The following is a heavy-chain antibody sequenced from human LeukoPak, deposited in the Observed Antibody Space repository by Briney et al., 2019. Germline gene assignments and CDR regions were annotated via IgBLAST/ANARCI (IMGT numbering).Heavy chain of an antibody. CDR3: ARVFSRYQLLGTWFGELSGAFDI. CDR1: GFTFSSYS. J-gene: IGHJ3*02. D-gene: IGHD3-10*01. Sequence: GGSLRLSCAASGFTFSSYSMNWVRQAPGKGLEWVSSISSSSSYIYYADSVKGRLTISRDNAKNSLYLQMNSLRAEDTAVYYCARVFSRYQLLGTWFGELSGAFDIWGQGTMVTVSS. CDR2: ISSSSSYI. V-gene: IGHV3-21*01.